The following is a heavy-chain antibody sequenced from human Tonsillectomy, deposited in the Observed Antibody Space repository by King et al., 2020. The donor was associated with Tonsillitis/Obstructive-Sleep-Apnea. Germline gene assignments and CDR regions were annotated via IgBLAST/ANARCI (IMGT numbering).Heavy chain of an antibody. CDR1: GGSFSGYY. D-gene: IGHD2-2*01. CDR3: GTNAGDYYYYRDV. V-gene: IGHV4-34*01. Sequence: VQLQQWGAGLLKPSETLSLTCGVYGGSFSGYYWSWIRQPPGKGLEWIGEINHSGSTDYNSSLKSRVTISRDTSNNQLSLRLTSVTAADTAVYYCGTNAGDYYYYRDVWDKGTTVTV. J-gene: IGHJ6*03. CDR2: INHSGST.